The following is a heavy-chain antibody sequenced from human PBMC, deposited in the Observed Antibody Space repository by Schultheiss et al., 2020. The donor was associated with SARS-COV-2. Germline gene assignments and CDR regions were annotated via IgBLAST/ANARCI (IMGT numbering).Heavy chain of an antibody. V-gene: IGHV3-66*01. D-gene: IGHD6-13*01. CDR3: AKGSGQQLWYYYYGMDV. CDR1: GFTVSGNY. CDR2: IYRDGTI. J-gene: IGHJ6*02. Sequence: GGSLRLSCAASGFTVSGNYMSWVRQAPGKGLEWVSIIYRDGTIYYAGSVRGRFTISRDNSKNTLYLQMNSLRAEDTAVYYCAKGSGQQLWYYYYGMDVWGQGTTVTVSS.